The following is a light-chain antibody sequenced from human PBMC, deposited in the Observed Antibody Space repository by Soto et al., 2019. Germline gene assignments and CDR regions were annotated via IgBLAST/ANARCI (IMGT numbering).Light chain of an antibody. CDR3: QQLNSYPQT. CDR2: SAS. J-gene: IGKJ5*01. CDR1: RGISSY. Sequence: IQLTQSPSSLSASVGDRVTITCQASRGISSYLAWYQQKPGKPPKLLVYSASTLQSGVPSRFSGSGSGPDFTLPISSLQPEDSATYFCQQLNSYPQTFGQGTRLEIK. V-gene: IGKV1-9*01.